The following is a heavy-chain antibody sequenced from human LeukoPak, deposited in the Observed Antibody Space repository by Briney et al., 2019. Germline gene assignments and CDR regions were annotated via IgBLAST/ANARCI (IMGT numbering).Heavy chain of an antibody. Sequence: GVLRLSCAASGFTFSNAWMNWVRQAPGKGLEWVGRIKSKTDGGTTGYAAPVKGRFTISRDDSKNTLYLQMNSLKTEDTAVYYCTIFGVVTDFDYWGQGTLVTVSS. CDR2: IKSKTDGGTT. CDR3: TIFGVVTDFDY. J-gene: IGHJ4*02. V-gene: IGHV3-15*07. CDR1: GFTFSNAW. D-gene: IGHD3-3*01.